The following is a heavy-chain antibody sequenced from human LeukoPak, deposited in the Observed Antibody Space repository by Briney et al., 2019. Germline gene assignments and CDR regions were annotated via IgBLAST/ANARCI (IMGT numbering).Heavy chain of an antibody. CDR1: GYTFTGYY. CDR3: ARDRTLLVRGVLQNWFDP. Sequence: GASVKVSCTASGYTFTGYYMHWVRQAPGQGLEWMGWINPNSGGTNYAQKFQGRVTMTRDTSISTAYMELSRLRSDDTAVYYCARDRTLLVRGVLQNWFDPWGQGTLVTVSS. J-gene: IGHJ5*02. CDR2: INPNSGGT. V-gene: IGHV1-2*02. D-gene: IGHD3-10*01.